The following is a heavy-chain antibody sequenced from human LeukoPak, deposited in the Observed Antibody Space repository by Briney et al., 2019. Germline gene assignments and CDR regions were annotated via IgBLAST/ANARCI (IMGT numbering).Heavy chain of an antibody. D-gene: IGHD4-17*01. CDR3: AATVTTGVSD. V-gene: IGHV1-8*01. J-gene: IGHJ4*02. CDR2: MNPNSGNT. CDR1: GYTFTSYD. Sequence: GASVKVSCKASGYTFTSYDINWVRQATGQGLEWMGWMNPNSGNTGYARKFQGRVTMTRNTSISTAYMELSSLRSEDTAVYYCAATVTTGVSDWGQGTLVTVSS.